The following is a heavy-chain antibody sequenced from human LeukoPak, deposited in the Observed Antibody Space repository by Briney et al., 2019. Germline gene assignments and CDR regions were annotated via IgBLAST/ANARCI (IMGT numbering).Heavy chain of an antibody. Sequence: GESLKISCKGSGYSFTSYWIGWVRQMPGKGLEWMGIIYPGDSDTRYSPSFQGQVTISADKSVSTAYLQWSSLRAEDTAVYYCARSIFPLDSYGLGYWGQGTLVTVSS. CDR2: IYPGDSDT. CDR3: ARSIFPLDSYGLGY. D-gene: IGHD5-18*01. V-gene: IGHV5-51*01. J-gene: IGHJ4*02. CDR1: GYSFTSYW.